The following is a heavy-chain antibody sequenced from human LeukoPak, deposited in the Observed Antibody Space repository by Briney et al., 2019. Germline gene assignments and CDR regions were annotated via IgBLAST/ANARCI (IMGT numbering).Heavy chain of an antibody. CDR2: ISSSSSYI. D-gene: IGHD3-9*01. CDR3: ARYDILTGFDP. Sequence: GGSLRLSCAASGFTFRSKAMSWVRQAPGKGLEWVSSISSSSSYIYYADSVKGRFTISRDNAKNSLYLQMNSLRAEDTAVYYCARYDILTGFDPWGQGTLVTVSS. V-gene: IGHV3-21*01. J-gene: IGHJ5*02. CDR1: GFTFRSKA.